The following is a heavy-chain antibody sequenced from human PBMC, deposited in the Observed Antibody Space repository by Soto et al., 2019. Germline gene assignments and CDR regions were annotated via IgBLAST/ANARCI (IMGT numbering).Heavy chain of an antibody. V-gene: IGHV4-30-4*01. CDR1: GGSISTGNYH. Sequence: PSETLSLTCTVSGGSISTGNYHWRWVRQPPGKGLEWIGYIYYSGNSYYNPSLRSRLTISIDTSKNQFSLRLSSVTAADTAFYYCAREYYDSSDSDGWFDPWGQGTLVTVSS. J-gene: IGHJ5*02. CDR2: IYYSGNS. CDR3: AREYYDSSDSDGWFDP. D-gene: IGHD3-22*01.